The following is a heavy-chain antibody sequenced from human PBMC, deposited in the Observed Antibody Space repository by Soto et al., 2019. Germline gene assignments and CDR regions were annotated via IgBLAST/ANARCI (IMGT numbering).Heavy chain of an antibody. CDR1: GGSFSGYY. V-gene: IGHV4-34*01. CDR3: ARVASISIAAAGTIDY. Sequence: PSETLSLTCAVYGGSFSGYYWSWIRQPPGKGLEWIGETNHSGSTNYNPSLKSRVTISVDTSKNQFSLKLSSVTAADTAVYYCARVASISIAAAGTIDYWGQGTLVTVSS. J-gene: IGHJ4*02. D-gene: IGHD6-13*01. CDR2: TNHSGST.